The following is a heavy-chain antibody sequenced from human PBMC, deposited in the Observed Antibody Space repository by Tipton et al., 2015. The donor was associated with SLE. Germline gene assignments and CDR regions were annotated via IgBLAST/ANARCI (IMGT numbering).Heavy chain of an antibody. J-gene: IGHJ6*02. CDR1: GGSISSSSYY. D-gene: IGHD3-22*01. CDR3: ARDPSTRVDSSGYPYYYYGMDV. V-gene: IGHV4-61*01. CDR2: IYYSGST. Sequence: TLSLTCTVSGGSISSSSYYWGWIRQPPGKGPEWIGYIYYSGSTNYNPSLKSRVTISVDTSKNQFSLKLSSVTAADTAVYYCARDPSTRVDSSGYPYYYYGMDVWGQGTTVTVSS.